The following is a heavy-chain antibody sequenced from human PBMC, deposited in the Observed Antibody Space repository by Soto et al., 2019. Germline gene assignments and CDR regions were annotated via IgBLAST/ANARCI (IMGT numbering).Heavy chain of an antibody. D-gene: IGHD2-2*01. Sequence: GGSLRLSCAASGFTFSSYGMHWVRQAPGKGLEWVAVISYDGSNKYYADSVKGRFTISRDNSKNTLYLQMNSLRAEDTAVYYCAKDPKRIVVVTAARWGMDVWGQGTKVTVSS. V-gene: IGHV3-30*18. J-gene: IGHJ6*02. CDR3: AKDPKRIVVVTAARWGMDV. CDR2: ISYDGSNK. CDR1: GFTFSSYG.